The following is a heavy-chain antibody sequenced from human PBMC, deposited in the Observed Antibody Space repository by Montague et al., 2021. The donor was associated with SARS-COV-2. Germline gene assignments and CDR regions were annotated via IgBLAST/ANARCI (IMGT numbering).Heavy chain of an antibody. CDR2: IYYSGST. J-gene: IGHJ3*02. CDR3: ARGGYYDYAFDI. Sequence: SETLSPTCTVSGGSISSYYWSWIRQPPGKGLEWIGYIYYSGSTNXNPSLKSRVTISVDTSKNQFSLKLSSVTAADTAVYYCARGGYYDYAFDIWGQGTMVTVSS. D-gene: IGHD3-22*01. CDR1: GGSISSYY. V-gene: IGHV4-59*01.